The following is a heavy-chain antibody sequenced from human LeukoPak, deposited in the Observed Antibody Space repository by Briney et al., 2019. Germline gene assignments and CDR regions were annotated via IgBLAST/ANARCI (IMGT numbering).Heavy chain of an antibody. CDR3: ARGVGSAYYYYFDY. CDR2: ISGSSSYI. Sequence: GGSLRLSCTPSGFTFSSYSMNWVRQAPGKGLEWVSFISGSSSYIYYADSVKGRFTISRDNAKNSLYLQMSSLRAEDAAVYYCARGVGSAYYYYFDYWGQGTLVTVSS. CDR1: GFTFSSYS. D-gene: IGHD3-22*01. V-gene: IGHV3-21*01. J-gene: IGHJ4*02.